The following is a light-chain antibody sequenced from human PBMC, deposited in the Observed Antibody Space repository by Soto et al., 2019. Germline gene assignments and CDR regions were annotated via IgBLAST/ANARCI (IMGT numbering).Light chain of an antibody. CDR3: CSYAGSNVV. Sequence: QSAVTQPASVSGSPGQSITISCTGTSSDVGSYNLVSWYQQHPGKAPKLMIYEGSKRPSGVSNRFSGSKSGNTASLTISGLQAEDEADYYCCSYAGSNVVFGGGTKLTVL. J-gene: IGLJ2*01. V-gene: IGLV2-23*01. CDR2: EGS. CDR1: SSDVGSYNL.